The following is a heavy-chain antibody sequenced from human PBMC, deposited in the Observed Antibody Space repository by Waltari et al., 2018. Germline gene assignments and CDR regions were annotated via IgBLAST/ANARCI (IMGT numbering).Heavy chain of an antibody. Sequence: QVQLQESGPGLVKPSETLSLTCTVSGGSISSPYWSWIRQPPGKGLEWIGYIYYSGSTNYNPSLKSRVTISVDTSKNQFSLKLSSVTAADTAVYYCARIFSIKGELLYYFDYWGQGTLVTVSS. V-gene: IGHV4-59*11. CDR3: ARIFSIKGELLYYFDY. D-gene: IGHD1-26*01. CDR2: IYYSGST. J-gene: IGHJ4*02. CDR1: GGSISSPY.